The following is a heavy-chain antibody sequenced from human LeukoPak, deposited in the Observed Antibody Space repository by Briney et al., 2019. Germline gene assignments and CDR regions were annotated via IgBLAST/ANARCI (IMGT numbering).Heavy chain of an antibody. J-gene: IGHJ4*02. CDR1: GFIFRNYA. V-gene: IGHV3-23*01. Sequence: GGSLRLSCAASGFIFRNYAMSWVRQAPGKGLEWVSAITGSGDTTYYADSVKGRFTVSRDNSKNTLYLQMNSLRAEDTAVYYCARDLAGYFDYWGQGTLVTVSS. CDR3: ARDLAGYFDY. CDR2: ITGSGDTT.